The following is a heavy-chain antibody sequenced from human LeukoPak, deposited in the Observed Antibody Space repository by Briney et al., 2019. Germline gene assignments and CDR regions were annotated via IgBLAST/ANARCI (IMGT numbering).Heavy chain of an antibody. CDR2: ISSSSYI. Sequence: PGGSLRLSCAASGFTFSNYVMNWVRQAPGKGLEWVSSISSSSYIYYADSVKGRFTISRDNAKNSLYLQMNSLRAEDTAVYYCARGADILTGYPAYGMDVWGQGTTVTVSS. J-gene: IGHJ6*02. CDR3: ARGADILTGYPAYGMDV. V-gene: IGHV3-21*01. CDR1: GFTFSNYV. D-gene: IGHD3-9*01.